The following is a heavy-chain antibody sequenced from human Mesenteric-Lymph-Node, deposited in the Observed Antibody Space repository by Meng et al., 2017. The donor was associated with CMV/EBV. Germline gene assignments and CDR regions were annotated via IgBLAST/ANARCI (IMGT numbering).Heavy chain of an antibody. J-gene: IGHJ6*02. CDR3: ARDRRSTSWASYCAMDV. CDR1: GFTFSSYE. CDR2: ISNSGSTI. V-gene: IGHV3-48*03. Sequence: GGSLRLSCAGSGFTFSSYEMNWVRQAPGKWLEWVSYISNSGSTIYYADSVKGRFTISRDNTQNSLYLQMNSLRAEDTAVYYCARDRRSTSWASYCAMDVWGQGTTVTVSS. D-gene: IGHD6-13*01.